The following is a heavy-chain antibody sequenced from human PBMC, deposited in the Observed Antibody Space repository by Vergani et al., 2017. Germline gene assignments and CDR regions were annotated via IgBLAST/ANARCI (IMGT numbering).Heavy chain of an antibody. V-gene: IGHV3-30*18. D-gene: IGHD5-18*01. CDR3: AKDGGYSYGEPSQSAYYYYYYMDV. CDR2: ISYDGSNK. Sequence: QVQLVESGGGVVQPGRSLRLSCAASGFTFSSYGMHWVRQAPGKGLEWVAVISYDGSNKYYADSVKGRFTISRDNSKNTLYLQMNSLRAEDTAVYYCAKDGGYSYGEPSQSAYYYYYYMDVWGKGP. J-gene: IGHJ6*03. CDR1: GFTFSSYG.